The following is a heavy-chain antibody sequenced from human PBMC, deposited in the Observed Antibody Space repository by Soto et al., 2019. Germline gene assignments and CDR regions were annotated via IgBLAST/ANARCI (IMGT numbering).Heavy chain of an antibody. D-gene: IGHD3-16*01. CDR1: VYTFTGYY. V-gene: IGHV1-2*02. J-gene: IGHJ5*02. CDR2: INPSSGGT. CDR3: ARSRLGGFDP. Sequence: ASVKVSCKASVYTFTGYYMHWVRQAPGQGLEWMGWINPSSGGTNYAQKFQGRVTMTRDTSISTAYMELSGLRSDDTAVYYCARSRLGGFDPWGQGTLVTVSS.